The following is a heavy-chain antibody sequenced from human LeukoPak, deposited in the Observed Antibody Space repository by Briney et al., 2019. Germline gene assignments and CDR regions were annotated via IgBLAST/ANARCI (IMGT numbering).Heavy chain of an antibody. D-gene: IGHD1-26*01. V-gene: IGHV3-30-3*01. CDR1: GFTFSSYA. Sequence: GGSLRLSCAASGFTFSSYAMHWVRQAPGKGLEWVAVISYDGSNKYYADSVKGRFTISRDNSKNTLYLQMNSLRAEDMAVYYCARARGLYSGSYYVADTWDYWGQGTLVTVSS. CDR3: ARARGLYSGSYYVADTWDY. J-gene: IGHJ4*02. CDR2: ISYDGSNK.